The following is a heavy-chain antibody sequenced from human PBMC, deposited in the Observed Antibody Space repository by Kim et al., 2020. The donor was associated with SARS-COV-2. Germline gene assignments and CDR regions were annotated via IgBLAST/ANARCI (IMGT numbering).Heavy chain of an antibody. CDR1: GFTFDGHA. V-gene: IGHV3-9*01. CDR2: LDWNRGRI. J-gene: IGHJ6*02. Sequence: GGSLRLSCTSSGFTFDGHAIHWVRQAPGKGLAWVSGLDWNRGRIVYADSVKGPFTISRDNAKNSVHLQMNSPSGEDTALYYCGKDISPGGMDVWGQGTT. CDR3: GKDISPGGMDV.